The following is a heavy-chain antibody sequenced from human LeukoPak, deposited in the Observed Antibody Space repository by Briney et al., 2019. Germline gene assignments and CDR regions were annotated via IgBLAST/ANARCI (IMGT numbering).Heavy chain of an antibody. CDR1: GFTFSSYA. CDR2: ISYDGSNK. Sequence: PGRSLRLSCAASGFTFSSYAMHWVRQAPGKGLEWVAVISYDGSNKYYADSVKGRFTISRDNSKNTLYLQMNSLRAEDTAVYYCARDSPAYCSGGSCFSGGMDVWGQGTTATVSS. V-gene: IGHV3-30-3*01. D-gene: IGHD2-15*01. CDR3: ARDSPAYCSGGSCFSGGMDV. J-gene: IGHJ6*02.